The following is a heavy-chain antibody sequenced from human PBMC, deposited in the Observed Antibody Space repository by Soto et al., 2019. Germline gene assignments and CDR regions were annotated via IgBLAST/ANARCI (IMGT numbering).Heavy chain of an antibody. Sequence: EVQLLESGGGFVQPGGSLRLSCVVSGFMFRDYPMGWVRQAPGKGLEWVSATTATGGSTFYADSVKGRFTISRDNSINTLYLQMTTLRVEDSAVYSCAKRSIITGGAFDRWGQGTMVTVSS. J-gene: IGHJ3*02. D-gene: IGHD3-3*02. V-gene: IGHV3-23*01. CDR3: AKRSIITGGAFDR. CDR2: TTATGGST. CDR1: GFMFRDYP.